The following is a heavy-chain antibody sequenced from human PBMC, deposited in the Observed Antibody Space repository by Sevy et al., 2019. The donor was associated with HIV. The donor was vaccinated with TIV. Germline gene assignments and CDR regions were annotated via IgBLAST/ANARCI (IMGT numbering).Heavy chain of an antibody. CDR1: GYTFTSYG. CDR3: ARDTRYFDWLLSNPLFDY. Sequence: ASVKVSCKASGYTFTSYGISWVRQAPGQGLEWMGWISAYNGNTNYAQKLQGRVTMTTDTSTSTAYMELRSLGSDDTAVYYCARDTRYFDWLLSNPLFDYWGQGTLVTVSS. V-gene: IGHV1-18*04. CDR2: ISAYNGNT. D-gene: IGHD3-9*01. J-gene: IGHJ4*02.